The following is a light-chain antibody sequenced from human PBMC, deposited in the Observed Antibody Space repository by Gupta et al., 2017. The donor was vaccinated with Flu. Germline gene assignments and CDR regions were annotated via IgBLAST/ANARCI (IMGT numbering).Light chain of an antibody. CDR3: ATWDDSLNGPV. CDR2: SNN. CDR1: SSNIGSNS. V-gene: IGLV1-44*01. Sequence: SVLPQPPSASGTPGQRVTISCSASSSNIGSNSVNRYQQLPGTAPKLLIYSNNQRPSGVPDRFSGSKSGTSASLAISGLQAEDEADYYCATWDDSLNGPVFGGGTKLTVL. J-gene: IGLJ3*02.